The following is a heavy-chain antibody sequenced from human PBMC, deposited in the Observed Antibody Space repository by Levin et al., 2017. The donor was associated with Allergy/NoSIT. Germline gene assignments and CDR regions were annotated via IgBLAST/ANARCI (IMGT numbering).Heavy chain of an antibody. CDR2: LAYTGSS. J-gene: IGHJ4*02. D-gene: IGHD6-13*01. Sequence: SETLSLTCKVSGGSLSSTFTYWGWVRQPPGKGLEWIGSLAYTGSSYYSPSLRSRVTLSVDTSRNQFSLNLSSGTAADTAVYYCARHGKAAAGAGLPNFDYWGQGTLVTVSS. CDR1: GGSLSSTFTY. V-gene: IGHV4-39*01. CDR3: ARHGKAAAGAGLPNFDY.